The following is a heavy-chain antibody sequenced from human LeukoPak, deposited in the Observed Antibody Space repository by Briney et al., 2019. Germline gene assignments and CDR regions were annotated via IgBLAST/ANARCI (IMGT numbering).Heavy chain of an antibody. CDR1: GGSFSGYY. Sequence: SETLSLTCAVYGGSFSGYYWSWIRQPPGKGLEWNAEINHSGSTNYNPSLTSRVTISVDTSKNQFSLKLSSMTAADTAVYYCARGSTNRALDYWGQGTQVTVSS. J-gene: IGHJ4*02. CDR3: ARGSTNRALDY. D-gene: IGHD1-14*01. CDR2: INHSGST. V-gene: IGHV4-34*01.